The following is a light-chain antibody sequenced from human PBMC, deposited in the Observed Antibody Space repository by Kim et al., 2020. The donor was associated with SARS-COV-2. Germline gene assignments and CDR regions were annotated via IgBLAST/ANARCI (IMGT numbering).Light chain of an antibody. J-gene: IGLJ1*01. CDR2: DVG. CDR3: SSYTSSSTYV. Sequence: QSALTQPASVSGSPGQSITISCTGTSSDVGGYNFVSWYQQHPGKAPKVMIYDVGNRPSGVSNRFSGSKSGNTASLTISGLQAEDEADYYCSSYTSSSTYVFGTGTRGTV. V-gene: IGLV2-14*03. CDR1: SSDVGGYNF.